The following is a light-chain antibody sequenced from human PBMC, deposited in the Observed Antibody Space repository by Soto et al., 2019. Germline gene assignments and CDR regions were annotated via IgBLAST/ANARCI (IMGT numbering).Light chain of an antibody. J-gene: IGKJ1*01. CDR1: QSLLHSNGYNY. V-gene: IGKV2-28*01. Sequence: DIVMTQPPLSLPVTPGEPASISCRSSQSLLHSNGYNYLDWYLQKPGQSPRLLIYLGSNRASGVPDRFSGSGSGTDFILRISRVEAEDVGIYYCMQALQTPPWTFGQGTKVDIK. CDR2: LGS. CDR3: MQALQTPPWT.